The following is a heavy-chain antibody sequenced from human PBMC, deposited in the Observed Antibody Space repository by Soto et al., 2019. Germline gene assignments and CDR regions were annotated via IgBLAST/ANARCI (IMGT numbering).Heavy chain of an antibody. V-gene: IGHV1-3*01. D-gene: IGHD3-22*01. CDR1: GSTFTTYA. CDR3: ARDPNDSSAYYHHYYYGMDV. Sequence: ASGQVSCQPSGSTFTTYAKHSLLQAPVQILYWTHWNNAGNGNTKYSVNFQGRVTIPRDTSASTAYLELSSLRSEDTAVYYCARDPNDSSAYYHHYYYGMDVWGQGTTVTVS. J-gene: IGHJ6*02. CDR2: NNAGNGNT.